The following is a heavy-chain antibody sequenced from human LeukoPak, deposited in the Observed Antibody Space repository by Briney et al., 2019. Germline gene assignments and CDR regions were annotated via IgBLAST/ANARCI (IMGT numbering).Heavy chain of an antibody. Sequence: GGSLRLSCAASGFTFSSYSMNWVRQAPGKGLEWAGRIKAKAHGGTIEYAAPVKGRFTISRDDSKNTLYLQMNSLKTEDTAVYYCTTDGVGVEGATYDNWGQGTLVSVSS. CDR2: IKAKAHGGTI. D-gene: IGHD1-26*01. V-gene: IGHV3-15*01. CDR3: TTDGVGVEGATYDN. J-gene: IGHJ4*02. CDR1: GFTFSSYS.